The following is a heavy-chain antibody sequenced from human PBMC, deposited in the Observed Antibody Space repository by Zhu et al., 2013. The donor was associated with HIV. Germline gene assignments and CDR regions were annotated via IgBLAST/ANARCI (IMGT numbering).Heavy chain of an antibody. J-gene: IGHJ6*02. Sequence: QVQFVQSGAEVKKPGASVKVSCKASGYTFTRYAMHWVRQAPGQRLEWMGWINAGNGNRKYSQKFQGRVTITRDTSASTAYMELSSLRSEDTAVYYCARDRPNWGAMDVWGQGTTVTVSS. D-gene: IGHD7-27*01. CDR2: INAGNGNR. CDR3: ARDRPNWGAMDV. V-gene: IGHV1-3*01. CDR1: GYTFTRYA.